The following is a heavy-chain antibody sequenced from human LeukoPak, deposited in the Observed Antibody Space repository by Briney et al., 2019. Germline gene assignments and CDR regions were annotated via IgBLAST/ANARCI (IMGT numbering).Heavy chain of an antibody. Sequence: PGGSLRLSCAASGFTFSSCAMTWVRQAPGKGLEWDSTISGSGGSTYYADSVKGRFTISRDNSKNTLYLQMNGLRAEDTALYYCAKDLNRFDYWGQGTLVTVSS. CDR1: GFTFSSCA. CDR3: AKDLNRFDY. CDR2: ISGSGGST. D-gene: IGHD1-14*01. J-gene: IGHJ4*02. V-gene: IGHV3-23*01.